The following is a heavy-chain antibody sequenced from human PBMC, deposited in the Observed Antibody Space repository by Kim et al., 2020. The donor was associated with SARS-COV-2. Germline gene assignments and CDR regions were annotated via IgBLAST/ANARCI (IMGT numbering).Heavy chain of an antibody. CDR1: GGSFSGYY. Sequence: SETLSLTCAVYGGSFSGYYWSWIRQPPGKGLEWIGEINHSGSTNYNPSLKSRVTISVDTSKNQFSLKLSSVTAADTAVYYCARESSLGIVVVPAAMRGRTLYYFDYWGQGTLVTVSS. D-gene: IGHD2-2*03. V-gene: IGHV4-34*01. CDR3: ARESSLGIVVVPAAMRGRTLYYFDY. J-gene: IGHJ4*02. CDR2: INHSGST.